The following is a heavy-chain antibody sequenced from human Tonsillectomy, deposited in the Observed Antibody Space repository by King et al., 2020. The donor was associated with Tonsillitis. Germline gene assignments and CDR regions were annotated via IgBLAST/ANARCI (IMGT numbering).Heavy chain of an antibody. CDR1: GFTFSSYA. J-gene: IGHJ4*02. V-gene: IGHV3-23*04. Sequence: VQLVESGGGLVQPGGSLRLSCAASGFTFSSYAMSWVRQAPGKGLEWVSAISGGDGSTYYADSVKGRFTICRDNSKNTLYLQMSSLRVEDTAIYYCARSYCRGTSCYSPFDYWGQGTLVTVSS. CDR2: ISGGDGST. D-gene: IGHD2-2*01. CDR3: ARSYCRGTSCYSPFDY.